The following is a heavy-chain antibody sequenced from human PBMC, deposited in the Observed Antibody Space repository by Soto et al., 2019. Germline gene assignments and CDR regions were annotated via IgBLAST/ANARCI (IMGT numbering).Heavy chain of an antibody. D-gene: IGHD3-9*01. V-gene: IGHV3-11*04. CDR3: ARDQYYDILTGYYNVGVVDY. CDR1: GFTFSDYY. CDR2: ISSSGSTI. Sequence: PGGSLRLSCAASGFTFSDYYMNWVRQAPGKGLEWVSYISSSGSTIYYADSVKGRFTISRDNAKNSLYLQMNSLRAEDTAVYYCARDQYYDILTGYYNVGVVDYWGQGTLVTVSS. J-gene: IGHJ4*02.